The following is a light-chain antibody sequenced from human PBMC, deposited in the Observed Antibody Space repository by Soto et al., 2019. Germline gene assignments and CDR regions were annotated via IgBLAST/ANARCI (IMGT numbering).Light chain of an antibody. CDR3: QQYYSSWT. J-gene: IGKJ1*01. V-gene: IGKV4-1*01. CDR1: QSVLYSSNNKNY. CDR2: WAS. Sequence: DIVMTQSPDSLAVSLGERATIKGKSSQSVLYSSNNKNYLAWYQQKPGQPPKLLIYWASTRESGVPDRFSGSGSGTDFTLTISSLQAEDVAVYYYQQYYSSWTFGQGTKVEIK.